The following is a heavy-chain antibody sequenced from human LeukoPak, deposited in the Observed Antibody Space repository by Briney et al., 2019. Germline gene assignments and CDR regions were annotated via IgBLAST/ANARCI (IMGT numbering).Heavy chain of an antibody. CDR2: ISAYNGNT. D-gene: IGHD3-9*01. J-gene: IGHJ4*02. CDR1: GYTFTSYG. Sequence: ASVKVSCKASGYTFTSYGISWVRQAPGQGLESMGWISAYNGNTNYAQKLQGRVTMTTDTSTSTAYMELRSLRSDDTAVYCCARDFYDILTGYSYRIPFDYWGQGTLVTVSS. CDR3: ARDFYDILTGYSYRIPFDY. V-gene: IGHV1-18*04.